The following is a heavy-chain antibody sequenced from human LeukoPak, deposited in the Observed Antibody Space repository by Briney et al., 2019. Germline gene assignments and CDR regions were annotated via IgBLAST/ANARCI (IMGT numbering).Heavy chain of an antibody. CDR1: GGSISRSPYY. CDR3: ARRLISTSCPGDY. D-gene: IGHD2-2*01. J-gene: IGHJ4*02. Sequence: KPSQTLSLTCTVSGGSISRSPYYWGWLRQPPGKGLEWFGSMYYSGSTYHSPSLKSRVTISVDTSKNQFSLKLTSVTAADTAVYYCARRLISTSCPGDYWGQGTVVTVSS. V-gene: IGHV4-39*01. CDR2: MYYSGST.